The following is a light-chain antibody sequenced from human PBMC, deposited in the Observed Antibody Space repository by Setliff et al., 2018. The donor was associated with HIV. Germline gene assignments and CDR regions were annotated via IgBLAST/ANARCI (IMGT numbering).Light chain of an antibody. CDR2: RNN. Sequence: ALTQPPSASGTPGQRVTISCSGSSSNIGSNTVNWYQQLPGTAPKLLIYRNNQRPSGVPDRFSGSKSGTSASLAISGLQSEDETDYYCAAWDDSLNGYVFGTGTKGTVL. CDR1: SSNIGSNT. J-gene: IGLJ1*01. V-gene: IGLV1-44*01. CDR3: AAWDDSLNGYV.